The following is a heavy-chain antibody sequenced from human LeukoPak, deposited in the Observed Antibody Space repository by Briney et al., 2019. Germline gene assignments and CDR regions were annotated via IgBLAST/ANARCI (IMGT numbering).Heavy chain of an antibody. CDR1: GFTFSSYE. J-gene: IGHJ4*02. CDR2: FSSSGSTI. V-gene: IGHV3-48*03. CDR3: ARFAYCSSTSCLDY. D-gene: IGHD2-2*01. Sequence: GGSLTLSCAASGFTFSSYEMNCVRHSPGKGLEWVSYFSSSGSTIYYADSVKGRFTISRDNAKISLYLQRNSLRAEDTAVYYCARFAYCSSTSCLDYWGQGTLVTVSS.